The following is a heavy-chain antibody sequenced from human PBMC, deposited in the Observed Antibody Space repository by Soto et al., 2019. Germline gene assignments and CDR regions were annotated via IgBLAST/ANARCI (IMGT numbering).Heavy chain of an antibody. D-gene: IGHD5-18*01. V-gene: IGHV3-9*01. CDR1: GFTFDDYA. Sequence: EEQLVESGGGLVQPGRSLRLYCAASGFTFDDYAMHWVRQAPGKGLEWVSGISWNSGSIGYADSVKGRFTISRDNAKNSLYLQMNSLRAEDTAVYYWAKGWGYRMTIDYWGQGTLVTVSS. J-gene: IGHJ4*02. CDR2: ISWNSGSI. CDR3: AKGWGYRMTIDY.